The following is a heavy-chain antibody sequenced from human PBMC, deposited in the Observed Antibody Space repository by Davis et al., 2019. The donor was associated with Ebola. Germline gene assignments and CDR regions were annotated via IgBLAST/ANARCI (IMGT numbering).Heavy chain of an antibody. J-gene: IGHJ5*02. D-gene: IGHD3-10*01. Sequence: AASVKVSCKASGYTFTRYGISWVRQAPGQGLEWMGWISAYNGNTNYAQNLQGRVTMTTDTSTSTAYMEVRSLRYDDTAVYYCARAVTMVLPSGWFDPWCQGTLVTVSS. V-gene: IGHV1-18*01. CDR3: ARAVTMVLPSGWFDP. CDR1: GYTFTRYG. CDR2: ISAYNGNT.